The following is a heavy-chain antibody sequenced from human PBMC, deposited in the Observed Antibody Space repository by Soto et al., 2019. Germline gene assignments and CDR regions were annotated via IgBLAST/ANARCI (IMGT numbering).Heavy chain of an antibody. D-gene: IGHD3-16*01. Sequence: QVQLVESGGGLVKPGGSLRLSCAASGIVFSDYMSWVRQAPGKGLERLSYISGSGRTIYSADSVKGRFTISRDNATNSLYLQMNNVRTEDTAVYYCARLPFPWGWFDPWGQGTLVTVSS. J-gene: IGHJ5*02. CDR1: GIVFSDY. V-gene: IGHV3-11*01. CDR3: ARLPFPWGWFDP. CDR2: ISGSGRTI.